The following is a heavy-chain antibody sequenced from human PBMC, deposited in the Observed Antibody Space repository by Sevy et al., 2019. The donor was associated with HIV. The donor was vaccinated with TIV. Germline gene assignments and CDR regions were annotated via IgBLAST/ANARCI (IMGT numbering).Heavy chain of an antibody. J-gene: IGHJ3*02. CDR1: GGSFSGYY. D-gene: IGHD2-21*02. CDR3: ARHCGGDCSQAFDI. Sequence: SKTLSLTCAVYGGSFSGYYWSWIRQPPGKGLEWIGEINHSGSTNYNPSLKSRVTISLDTSKNQFSLKLSSVTAADTAVYYCARHCGGDCSQAFDIWGQGTMVTVSS. V-gene: IGHV4-34*01. CDR2: INHSGST.